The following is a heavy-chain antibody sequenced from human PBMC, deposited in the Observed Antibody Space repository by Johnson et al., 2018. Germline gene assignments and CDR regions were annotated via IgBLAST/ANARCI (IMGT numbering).Heavy chain of an antibody. Sequence: VQLVQSGGGLVQPGGSLRLSCAASGFTFSSYSMNWVRQAPGKGLEWVSSISSSSSYIYYADSLTGRFPISSDDSKNTASLQINSLKTEDTAVYYCTRHRSGTGDAFDIWGQGTMVTVSS. J-gene: IGHJ3*02. CDR1: GFTFSSYS. CDR2: ISSSSSYI. V-gene: IGHV3-21*04. CDR3: TRHRSGTGDAFDI. D-gene: IGHD1-26*01.